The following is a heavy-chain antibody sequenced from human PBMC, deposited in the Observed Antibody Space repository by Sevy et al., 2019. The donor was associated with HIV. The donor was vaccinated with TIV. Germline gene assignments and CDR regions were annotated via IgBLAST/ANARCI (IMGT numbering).Heavy chain of an antibody. V-gene: IGHV3-66*01. CDR1: GLSVSDNY. Sequence: GGSLRLSCAASGLSVSDNYMNWVRQAPGKGLELVSVIYSDGRSYYADSVKDRFTIFRDNCQNTLDLHMNNLRPEDTAVYYCARDRYYDASGYYYYYYGMDVWGQGTTVTVSS. CDR2: IYSDGRS. D-gene: IGHD3-22*01. J-gene: IGHJ6*02. CDR3: ARDRYYDASGYYYYYYGMDV.